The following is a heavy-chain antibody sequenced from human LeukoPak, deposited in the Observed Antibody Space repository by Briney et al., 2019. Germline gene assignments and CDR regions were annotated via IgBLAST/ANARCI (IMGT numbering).Heavy chain of an antibody. D-gene: IGHD4-17*01. V-gene: IGHV4-4*07. CDR2: IYTSGST. CDR3: ARESRDYGDCGRPGGFDP. J-gene: IGHJ5*02. Sequence: SETLSLTCTVSGGSISSYYWSWIRQPAGKGLEWIGRIYTSGSTNYNPSLKSRVTMSADTSKNQFSLKLSSVTAADTAVYYCARESRDYGDCGRPGGFDPWGQGTQVTVSS. CDR1: GGSISSYY.